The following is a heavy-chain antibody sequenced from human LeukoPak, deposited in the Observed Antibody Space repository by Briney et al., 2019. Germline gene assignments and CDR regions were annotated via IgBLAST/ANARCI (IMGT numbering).Heavy chain of an antibody. CDR3: AREGLDY. Sequence: ASVKVSCKASGYTFTSYNINWVRQATGQGLEWMGYMNPNSGNTGYAQKFQDRVTITSDASISTAYMELSSLRSDDTAVYYCAREGLDYWGQGTLVTVSS. V-gene: IGHV1-8*01. CDR2: MNPNSGNT. J-gene: IGHJ4*02. CDR1: GYTFTSYN.